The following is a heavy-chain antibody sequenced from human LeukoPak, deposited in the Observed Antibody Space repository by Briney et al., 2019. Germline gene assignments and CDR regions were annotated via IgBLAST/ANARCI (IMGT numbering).Heavy chain of an antibody. CDR1: GDSISNYY. Sequence: SETLSLTCTVSGDSISNYYWNWIRQPPGKGLEWIGYIYFSGSTNYNTSLKSRVSMSVDTSKNQLSLKLKSVTAADTAVYYSARLKTDWFHPCGQRSLVTAPS. V-gene: IGHV4-59*01. J-gene: IGHJ5*02. CDR3: ARLKTDWFHP. CDR2: IYFSGST.